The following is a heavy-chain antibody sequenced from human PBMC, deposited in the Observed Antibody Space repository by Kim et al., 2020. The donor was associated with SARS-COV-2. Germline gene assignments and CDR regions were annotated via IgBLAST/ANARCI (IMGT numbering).Heavy chain of an antibody. V-gene: IGHV1-58*01. CDR2: IVVGSGNT. D-gene: IGHD3-3*01. CDR3: AATPGYYDFWSGPDY. J-gene: IGHJ4*02. Sequence: SVKVSCKASGFTFTSSAVQWVRQARGQRLEWIGWIVVGSGNTNYAQKFQERVTITRDMSTSTAYMELSSLRSEDTAVYYCAATPGYYDFWSGPDYWGQGTLVTVSS. CDR1: GFTFTSSA.